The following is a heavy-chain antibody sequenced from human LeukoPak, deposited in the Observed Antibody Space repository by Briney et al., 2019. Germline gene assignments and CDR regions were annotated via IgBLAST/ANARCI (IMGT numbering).Heavy chain of an antibody. CDR1: GFTFSDYY. CDR2: ISSSSSYT. D-gene: IGHD3-9*01. J-gene: IGHJ6*04. V-gene: IGHV3-11*06. Sequence: PGGSLRLSCAASGFTFSDYYMSWIRQAPGKGLEWVSYISSSSSYTNYADSVKGRFTISRDNAKNSLYLQMNSLRAEDTAVYYCSYLRYFDWPRGKGGMDVWGKGTTVTVSS. CDR3: SYLRYFDWPRGKGGMDV.